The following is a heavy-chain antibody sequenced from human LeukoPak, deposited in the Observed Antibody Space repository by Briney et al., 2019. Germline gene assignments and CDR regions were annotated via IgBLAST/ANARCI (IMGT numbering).Heavy chain of an antibody. D-gene: IGHD4-23*01. Sequence: SGGSLRLSCAASGFTVSSNYMSWVRQAPGKGLEWVSVIYSGGSTYYADSVKGRFTISRDKSKNTLYLQMNSLRAEDTAVYYCARDYYGGNSEVISWYFDLWGRGTLVSVSS. CDR3: ARDYYGGNSEVISWYFDL. J-gene: IGHJ2*01. V-gene: IGHV3-66*01. CDR2: IYSGGST. CDR1: GFTVSSNY.